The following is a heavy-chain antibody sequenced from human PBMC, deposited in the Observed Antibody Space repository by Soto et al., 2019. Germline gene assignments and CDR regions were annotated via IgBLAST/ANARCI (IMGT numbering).Heavy chain of an antibody. CDR3: AKGDNLGPKTGYAFDP. CDR1: GDSVSSNTAS. D-gene: IGHD5-12*01. CDR2: TYFRSKWYN. Sequence: PSQTLSLTCALSGDSVSSNTASWNWIRQSPSRGLEWLGRTYFRSKWYNDYAVSVKSRIIINPDTSNNQFSLQLNSVTPEDTAVYFCAKGDNLGPKTGYAFDPWGQGIVVTVSS. J-gene: IGHJ5*02. V-gene: IGHV6-1*01.